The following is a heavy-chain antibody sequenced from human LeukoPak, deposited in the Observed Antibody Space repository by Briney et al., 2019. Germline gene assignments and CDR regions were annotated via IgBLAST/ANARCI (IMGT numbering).Heavy chain of an antibody. CDR3: ARETSLAGFASGLGFNY. V-gene: IGHV4-59*01. J-gene: IGHJ4*02. D-gene: IGHD6-19*01. Sequence: SETLSLTCTVSGGSISGWYWSWIRQPPGKGLEWIGYIYGSGNTNYNPSLKSRVTMSIDTSKNLFPLKLTSVTAADTATYYCARETSLAGFASGLGFNYWGQGILVTVSS. CDR1: GGSISGWY. CDR2: IYGSGNT.